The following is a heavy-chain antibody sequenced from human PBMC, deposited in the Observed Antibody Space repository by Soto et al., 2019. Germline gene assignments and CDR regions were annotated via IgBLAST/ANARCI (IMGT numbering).Heavy chain of an antibody. J-gene: IGHJ4*02. CDR2: IIPIFGTA. V-gene: IGHV1-69*01. CDR1: GGTFSSYA. Sequence: QVQLVQSGAEVKKPGSSVKVSCKAYGGTFSSYAISWVRQAPGQGLEWMGGIIPIFGTANYAQKFQGRVTITADESTSTAYMELSSLRSEDTAMYYCASDGSGSSWSPHDYWGQGTLVTVSS. CDR3: ASDGSGSSWSPHDY. D-gene: IGHD6-13*01.